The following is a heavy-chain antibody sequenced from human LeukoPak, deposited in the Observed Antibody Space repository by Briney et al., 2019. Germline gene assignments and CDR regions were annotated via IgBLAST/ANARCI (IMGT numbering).Heavy chain of an antibody. V-gene: IGHV4-34*01. D-gene: IGHD3-10*01. CDR1: GWTFSGYY. CDR3: ARHFRGKRTFDY. CDR2: INHSGST. J-gene: IGHJ4*02. Sequence: PSETLSFTCAVYGWTFSGYYWSWIRQPPGKGLEWIGVINHSGSTNYNLSLKSRVTISVDTSKNQFYLQLSTETAADTAVYYCARHFRGKRTFDYWGQGTLVTVSS.